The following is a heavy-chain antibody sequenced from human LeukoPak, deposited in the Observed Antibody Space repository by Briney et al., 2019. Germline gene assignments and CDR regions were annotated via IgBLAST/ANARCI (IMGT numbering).Heavy chain of an antibody. CDR2: INQSGST. CDR1: GGSFSGFY. J-gene: IGHJ6*03. Sequence: SETLSLTCAVYGGSFSGFYWSWLRQPPGKGLEWIGEINQSGSTNYNPSLKSRVTISVDPSKNQFSLRLNSVTAADTAVYYCARGGSDNWNYNFLRYYHYMDVWDNGTTVTVSS. CDR3: ARGGSDNWNYNFLRYYHYMDV. D-gene: IGHD1-7*01. V-gene: IGHV4-34*01.